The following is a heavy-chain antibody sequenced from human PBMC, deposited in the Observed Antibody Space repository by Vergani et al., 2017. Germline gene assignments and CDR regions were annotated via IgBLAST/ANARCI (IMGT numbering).Heavy chain of an antibody. Sequence: QVQLQESGPGLVKPSQTLSLTCTVSGGSISSGGYYWSWIRQHPGKGLECIGYIYYSGSTYYNPSLKSRVTISVDTSKNQFSLKLSSVTAADTAVYYCARSHSIYDFWSGYRYDAFDIWGQGTMVTVSS. V-gene: IGHV4-31*03. CDR2: IYYSGST. CDR1: GGSISSGGYY. D-gene: IGHD3-3*01. J-gene: IGHJ3*02. CDR3: ARSHSIYDFWSGYRYDAFDI.